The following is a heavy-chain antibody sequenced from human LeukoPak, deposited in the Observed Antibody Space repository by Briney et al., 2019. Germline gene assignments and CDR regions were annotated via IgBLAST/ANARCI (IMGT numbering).Heavy chain of an antibody. CDR1: GFTFSNYW. CDR2: IKSKSDGGTT. J-gene: IGHJ3*02. CDR3: TTAPRGYCSGGSCSYAFDI. D-gene: IGHD2-15*01. V-gene: IGHV3-15*01. Sequence: PGGSLRLSCAASGFTFSNYWMTWVRQAPGKGLEWVGRIKSKSDGGTTDYAAPVKGRFTISRDDSKNTLYLQMNSLKTEDTAVYYCTTAPRGYCSGGSCSYAFDIWGQGTMVTVSS.